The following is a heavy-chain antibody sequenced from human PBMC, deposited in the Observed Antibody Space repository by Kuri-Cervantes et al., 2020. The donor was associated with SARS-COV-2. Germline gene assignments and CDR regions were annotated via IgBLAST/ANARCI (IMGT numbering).Heavy chain of an antibody. V-gene: IGHV4-34*01. Sequence: SQTLSLTGAVYGGSFSGYYWSWIRQPPGKGLEWIGEINHSGSTNYNPSLKSRVTISVDTSKNQFSLKLSSVTAADTAVYYCASGTQEDYYYDSSGYYWYFDLWGRGTLVTVSS. CDR3: ASGTQEDYYYDSSGYYWYFDL. CDR1: GGSFSGYY. D-gene: IGHD3-22*01. CDR2: INHSGST. J-gene: IGHJ2*01.